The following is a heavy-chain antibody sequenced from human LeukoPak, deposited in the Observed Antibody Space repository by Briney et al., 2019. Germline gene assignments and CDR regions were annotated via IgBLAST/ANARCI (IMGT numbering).Heavy chain of an antibody. J-gene: IGHJ4*02. CDR1: GFTFRNYA. CDR2: ISTGSDST. Sequence: GGSLRLSCVMSGFTFRNYAMNWVRQAPGKGPEWISDISTGSDSTYHIESVRGRFTISRDNSKNTLYLQMNSLRLDDTAVYYCASGLYGGVFDNWGQGTLVTVSS. CDR3: ASGLYGGVFDN. V-gene: IGHV3-23*01. D-gene: IGHD4/OR15-4a*01.